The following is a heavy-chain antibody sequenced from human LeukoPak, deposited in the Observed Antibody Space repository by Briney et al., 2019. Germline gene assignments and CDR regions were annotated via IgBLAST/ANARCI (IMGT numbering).Heavy chain of an antibody. CDR1: GYTFTSYG. Sequence: GASVKVSCKASGYTFTSYGISWVRQAPGQGLEWMGWISAYNGNTNYAQKLQGRVTMTTDTSTSTAYMELRSLRSDDTAVYYCARAPIAVAGTAFLDYWGQGTLVTVSS. D-gene: IGHD6-19*01. CDR3: ARAPIAVAGTAFLDY. V-gene: IGHV1-18*01. CDR2: ISAYNGNT. J-gene: IGHJ4*02.